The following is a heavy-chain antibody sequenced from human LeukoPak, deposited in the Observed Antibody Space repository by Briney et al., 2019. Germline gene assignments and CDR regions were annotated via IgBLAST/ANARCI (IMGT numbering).Heavy chain of an antibody. V-gene: IGHV4-38-2*01. Sequence: PSETLSLTCAVSGYSISSGYYWGWIRQPPGKGLEWIGSIYHSGSTYYNPSLKSRVTISVDTSKNQFSLKLSSVTAADTAVYYCARPQYWYFDLWGRGTLVTVSS. CDR2: IYHSGST. CDR3: ARPQYWYFDL. CDR1: GYSISSGYY. J-gene: IGHJ2*01.